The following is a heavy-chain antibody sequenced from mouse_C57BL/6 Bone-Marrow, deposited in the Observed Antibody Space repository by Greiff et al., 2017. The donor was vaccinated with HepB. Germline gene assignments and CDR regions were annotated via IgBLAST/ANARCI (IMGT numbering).Heavy chain of an antibody. CDR2: IYPGSGST. J-gene: IGHJ3*01. CDR1: GYTFTSYW. D-gene: IGHD2-3*01. V-gene: IGHV1-55*01. Sequence: QVQLQQPGAELVKPGASVKMSCKASGYTFTSYWITWVKQRPGQGLEWIGDIYPGSGSTNYNEKFKSKATLTVDTSSSTAYMQRSSLTSEDSAVYYCARSVNDGYYGGFAYCCQGTLVTVSA. CDR3: ARSVNDGYYGGFAY.